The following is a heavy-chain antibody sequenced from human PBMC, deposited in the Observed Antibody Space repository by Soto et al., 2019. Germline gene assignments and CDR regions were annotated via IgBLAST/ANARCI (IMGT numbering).Heavy chain of an antibody. D-gene: IGHD3-22*01. CDR3: ARSSGWRQVVGYKYGLDV. J-gene: IGHJ6*02. V-gene: IGHV3-11*05. Sequence: QVQLVESGGGLVKPGGTLRLSCAVSGFTVSDHYMTWIRQAPGKGLEWVSYISGSGTYTHYADSVKGRFIISGDIAQNSLWLQINSLRAEDTAVYYCARSSGWRQVVGYKYGLDVWGQGTAVTVSS. CDR1: GFTVSDHY. CDR2: ISGSGTYT.